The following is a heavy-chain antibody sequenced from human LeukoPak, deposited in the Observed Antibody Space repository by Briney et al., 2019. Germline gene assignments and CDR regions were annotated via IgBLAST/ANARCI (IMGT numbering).Heavy chain of an antibody. CDR1: GFTFSSYA. D-gene: IGHD3-10*01. J-gene: IGHJ6*03. V-gene: IGHV3-23*01. CDR3: AKKARPTMVNNYYNHYYMDV. Sequence: QPGGSLRLSCAASGFTFSSYAMGWVRQAPGKGLEWVSGISGSADNTYYADSVKGRFTISRDNSKNTLYLQMNSLRAEDTAVYYCAKKARPTMVNNYYNHYYMDVWGKGTTVTISS. CDR2: ISGSADNT.